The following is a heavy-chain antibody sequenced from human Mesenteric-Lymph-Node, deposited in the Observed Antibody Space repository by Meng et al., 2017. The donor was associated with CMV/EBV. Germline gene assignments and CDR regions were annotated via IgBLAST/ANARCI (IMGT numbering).Heavy chain of an antibody. CDR2: ISSSSSYI. J-gene: IGHJ4*02. D-gene: IGHD3-3*01. CDR3: AREPYDFWSGPGALDY. V-gene: IGHV3-21*01. CDR1: GFTFSSYS. Sequence: GGSLRLSCAASGFTFSSYSMNWVRQAPGKGLEWVSSISSSSSYIYYADSVKGRFTISRNNAKNSLYLQMNSLRAEDTAVYYRAREPYDFWSGPGALDYWGQGTLVTVSS.